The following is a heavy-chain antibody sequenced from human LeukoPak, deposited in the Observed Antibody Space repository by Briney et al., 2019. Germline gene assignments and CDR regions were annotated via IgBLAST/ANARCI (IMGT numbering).Heavy chain of an antibody. CDR1: GGSISSSSYY. CDR3: ARGDSSGWYARGYFDY. CDR2: IYYSGST. Sequence: SETLSLTCTVSGGSISSSSYYWGWLRQPPGKGLEWIGSIYYSGSTYYNPSLKSRVTISVDTSKNQFSLKLSSVTAADTAVYYCARGDSSGWYARGYFDYWGRGTLVTVSS. J-gene: IGHJ4*02. D-gene: IGHD6-19*01. V-gene: IGHV4-39*07.